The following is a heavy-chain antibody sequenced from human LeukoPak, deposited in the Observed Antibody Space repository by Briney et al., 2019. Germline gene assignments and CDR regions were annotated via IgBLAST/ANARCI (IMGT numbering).Heavy chain of an antibody. CDR2: IIPILGVA. Sequence: SVKVSCTASGGTFSSNAISWVRQAPGQGLEWMGRIIPILGVANYAQKFQGRVTITADKSTSTAYMELSSLRSEDTAVYYCESGGGDGGYYLADDWGQGTLVTVSS. V-gene: IGHV1-69*04. CDR3: ESGGGDGGYYLADD. CDR1: GGTFSSNA. J-gene: IGHJ4*02. D-gene: IGHD4-17*01.